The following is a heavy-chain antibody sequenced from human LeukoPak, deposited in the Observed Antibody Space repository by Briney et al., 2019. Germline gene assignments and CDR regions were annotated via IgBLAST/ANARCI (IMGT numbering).Heavy chain of an antibody. CDR1: GFTFSSYA. CDR3: ASFRTMVRGAPADY. V-gene: IGHV3-30*04. D-gene: IGHD3-10*01. Sequence: PGGSLRLSCAASGFTFSSYAMHWVRQAPGKGLEWVAVISYDGSNKYYADSVKGRFTISRDNSKNTQFLQMNSLRAEDTAVYYCASFRTMVRGAPADYWGQGTLVTVSS. CDR2: ISYDGSNK. J-gene: IGHJ4*02.